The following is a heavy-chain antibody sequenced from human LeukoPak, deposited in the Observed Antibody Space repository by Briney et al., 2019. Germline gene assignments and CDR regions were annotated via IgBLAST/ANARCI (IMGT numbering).Heavy chain of an antibody. CDR1: GGTFSSYA. D-gene: IGHD6-13*01. CDR3: ARVGYSSPNWFDP. Sequence: ASVKVSCKASGGTFSSYAISWVRQAPGQGLEWMGGIIPIFGTANYAQKFQGRVTITADESTSTAYMELSSLRSEDTAVYYCARVGYSSPNWFDPWGQGTLVTVSS. CDR2: IIPIFGTA. J-gene: IGHJ5*02. V-gene: IGHV1-69*01.